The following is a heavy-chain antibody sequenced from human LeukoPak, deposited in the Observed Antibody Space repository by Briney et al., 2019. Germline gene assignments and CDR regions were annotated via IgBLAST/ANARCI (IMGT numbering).Heavy chain of an antibody. CDR2: ITHSGST. Sequence: SETLSLTCGVRGGSFSDYYWSWIPQSPGVGGEWIGEITHSGSTNYNPSLKSRVTLSVDTPKNQFSLKLSSLTAADTAVDYCARVGTYTSSWYRFKYFDYWGQGTLVTVSS. CDR1: GGSFSDYY. J-gene: IGHJ4*02. V-gene: IGHV4-34*01. D-gene: IGHD6-13*01. CDR3: ARVGTYTSSWYRFKYFDY.